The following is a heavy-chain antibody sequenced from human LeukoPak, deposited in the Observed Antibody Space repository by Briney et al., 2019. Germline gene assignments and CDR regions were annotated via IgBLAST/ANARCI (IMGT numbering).Heavy chain of an antibody. Sequence: GGSLRRSCAASGFTCDDYAMHWVRQAPGKGLEWVSLISGDGGSTYYADSVKGRFTISRDNSKNSLYLQMNSLRTEDTALYYCAKDIWYSSSSRGRDYFDYWGQGTLVTVSS. J-gene: IGHJ4*02. V-gene: IGHV3-43*02. D-gene: IGHD6-6*01. CDR2: ISGDGGST. CDR3: AKDIWYSSSSRGRDYFDY. CDR1: GFTCDDYA.